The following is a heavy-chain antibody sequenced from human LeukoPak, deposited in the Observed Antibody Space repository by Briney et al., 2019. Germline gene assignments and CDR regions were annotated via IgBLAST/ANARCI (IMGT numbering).Heavy chain of an antibody. V-gene: IGHV4-34*01. CDR3: ARFGGIAVARGSDDY. D-gene: IGHD6-19*01. CDR1: GGSFSGYY. CDR2: INHSGST. J-gene: IGHJ4*02. Sequence: SETLSLTCAVYGGSFSGYYWSWIRQPPGKGLEWIGEINHSGSTNYNPSLKSRVTISVDTSKNQFSLKLSSVTAADTAVYYCARFGGIAVARGSDDYWGQGTLVTVSP.